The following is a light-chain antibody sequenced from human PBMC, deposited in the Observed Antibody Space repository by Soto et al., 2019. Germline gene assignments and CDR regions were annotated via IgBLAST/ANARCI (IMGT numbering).Light chain of an antibody. Sequence: EIVLTQSPGPLSLSPGERAILSCRASQSVGSLLAWYQHNPGQAPRLLIFDASYRAAGTPARFSGSGSGTDFTLTISSLEPEDFAVYYCQQRSNWPWTFGQGTKVDIK. CDR2: DAS. V-gene: IGKV3-11*01. CDR1: QSVGSL. J-gene: IGKJ1*01. CDR3: QQRSNWPWT.